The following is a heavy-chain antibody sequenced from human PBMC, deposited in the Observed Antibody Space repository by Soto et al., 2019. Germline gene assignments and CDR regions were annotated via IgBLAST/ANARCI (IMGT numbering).Heavy chain of an antibody. J-gene: IGHJ6*02. CDR3: ARYRHEIAAAAYYYYYGMDV. CDR2: IDPSDSYT. V-gene: IGHV5-10-1*01. D-gene: IGHD6-13*01. Sequence: GESLKISCKGSGYSFTSYWISWVRQMPGKGMEWMGRIDPSDSYTNYSPSYQGHVTISADKSISIAYLQWSSLKASDTAMYYCARYRHEIAAAAYYYYYGMDVWGQGTTVTVSS. CDR1: GYSFTSYW.